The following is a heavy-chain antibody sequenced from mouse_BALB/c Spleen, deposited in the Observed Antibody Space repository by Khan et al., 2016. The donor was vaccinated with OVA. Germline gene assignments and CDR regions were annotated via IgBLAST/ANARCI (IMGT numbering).Heavy chain of an antibody. CDR3: AHPASDPRYVDV. D-gene: IGHD6-2*01. V-gene: IGHV14-3*02. CDR2: IAPANGKT. J-gene: IGHJ1*01. CDR1: GFNIKDSY. Sequence: VQLQQSGAELVKPGASVKMSCTASGFNIKDSYIHWVKQRPEQGLEWIGRIAPANGKTEYDPNFQGKATITADTSSNTSYLQPSSLTSEASAVYDCAHPASDPRYVDVWGEGTTVTVSS.